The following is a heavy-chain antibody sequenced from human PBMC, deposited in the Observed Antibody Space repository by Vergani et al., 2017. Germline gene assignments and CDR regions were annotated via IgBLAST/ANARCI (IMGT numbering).Heavy chain of an antibody. CDR1: GGSLSSSNW. CDR3: ARDSRRDGYSNFDY. V-gene: IGHV4-4*02. J-gene: IGHJ4*02. D-gene: IGHD5-24*01. Sequence: QVQLQESGPGLVKPSGTLSLTCAVSGGSLSSSNWWSWVRQPPGKGLEWIGEIYHSGSTNYNPSLKSRVTISVAKSKNQFSLKLSSATAADTAAYYCARDSRRDGYSNFDYWGQGTLVTVSS. CDR2: IYHSGST.